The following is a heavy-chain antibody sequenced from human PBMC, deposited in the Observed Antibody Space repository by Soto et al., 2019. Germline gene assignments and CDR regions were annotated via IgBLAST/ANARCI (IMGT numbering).Heavy chain of an antibody. J-gene: IGHJ4*02. Sequence: GRSLRLSCAASGFTFSSYGMHWVRQAPGKGLEWVAVISYDGSNKYYADSVKGRFTISRDNSKNTLYLQMNSLRAEDTAVYYCAKGGGIAVAGTDYFDYWGQGILVTVSS. CDR3: AKGGGIAVAGTDYFDY. D-gene: IGHD6-19*01. V-gene: IGHV3-30*18. CDR2: ISYDGSNK. CDR1: GFTFSSYG.